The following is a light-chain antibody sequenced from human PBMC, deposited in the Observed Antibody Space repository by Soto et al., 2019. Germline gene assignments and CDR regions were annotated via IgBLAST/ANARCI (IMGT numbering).Light chain of an antibody. CDR2: GSS. CDR3: QQYSDAPPYT. V-gene: IGKV3-20*01. J-gene: IGKJ2*01. Sequence: EVVLTQSPGTLSLSPGERATLSCRASQRVDSAYLAWYQHKPGQAPRLLMYGSSNRASDIPDRFSGSGSGTDFTLTISRLEPEDFAVYYCQQYSDAPPYTFGQGTKLEIK. CDR1: QRVDSAY.